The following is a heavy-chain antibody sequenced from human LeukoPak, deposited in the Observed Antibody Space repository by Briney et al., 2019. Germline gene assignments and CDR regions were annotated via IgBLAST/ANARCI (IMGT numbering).Heavy chain of an antibody. CDR1: GYSFTSYW. D-gene: IGHD6-19*01. Sequence: GESLKISCKGSGYSFTSYWIAWVRQMPEKGLEWMGIIYPGDSDTRYSPSFQGQVTISADKSISTAYLQWDSLKASDTAMYYCARHPGDASAWLVDYRGQGTLVTVSS. CDR2: IYPGDSDT. CDR3: ARHPGDASAWLVDY. V-gene: IGHV5-51*01. J-gene: IGHJ4*02.